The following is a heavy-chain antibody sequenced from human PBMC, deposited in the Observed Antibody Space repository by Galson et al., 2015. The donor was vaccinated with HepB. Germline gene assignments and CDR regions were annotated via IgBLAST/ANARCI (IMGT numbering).Heavy chain of an antibody. CDR2: IIPILGIA. J-gene: IGHJ5*02. Sequence: SVKVSCKASGGTFSSYTISWVRQAPGQGLEWMGRIIPILGIANYAQKFQGRVTITADKSTSTAYMELSSLRSEDTAVYYRARDHDYGGNSVSSWFDPWGQGTLVTVSS. CDR1: GGTFSSYT. V-gene: IGHV1-69*04. D-gene: IGHD4-23*01. CDR3: ARDHDYGGNSVSSWFDP.